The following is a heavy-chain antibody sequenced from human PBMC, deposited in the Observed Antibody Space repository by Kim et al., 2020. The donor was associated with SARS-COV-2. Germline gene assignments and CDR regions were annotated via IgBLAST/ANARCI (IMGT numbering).Heavy chain of an antibody. Sequence: GGSLRLSCAASGFTFSSYGMHWVRQAPGKGLEWVAVIWYDGSNKYYADSVTGRFTISRDNSKNTLYLQMNSLRAEDTAVYYCARAMVRGSRLSGMDVWGQGTTGTVSS. J-gene: IGHJ6*02. D-gene: IGHD3-10*01. V-gene: IGHV3-33*01. CDR3: ARAMVRGSRLSGMDV. CDR1: GFTFSSYG. CDR2: IWYDGSNK.